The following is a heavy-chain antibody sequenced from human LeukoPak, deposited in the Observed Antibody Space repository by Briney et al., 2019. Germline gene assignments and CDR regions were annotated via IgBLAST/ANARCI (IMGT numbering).Heavy chain of an antibody. J-gene: IGHJ4*02. CDR3: ARVIRAAYYFDY. Sequence: PSETLSLTCTVSGGSISSYYRSWIRQPPGKGLEWIGYIYYSGSTNYNPSLKSRVTISVDTSKNQFSLKLSSVTAADTAVYYCARVIRAAYYFDYWGQGTLVTVSS. CDR1: GGSISSYY. CDR2: IYYSGST. V-gene: IGHV4-59*01.